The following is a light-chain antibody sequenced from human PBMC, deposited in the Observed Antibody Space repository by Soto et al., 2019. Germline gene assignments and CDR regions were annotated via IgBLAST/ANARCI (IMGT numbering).Light chain of an antibody. CDR3: QQSYSTPWT. CDR2: GIS. V-gene: IGKV1-39*01. Sequence: DIQMTQSPSSLSASVGDRVTITCRTSQTISSSLNWYQQKPGKAPKLLIYGISNLQSGVPSRFSGSGSGTDFTLTINSLQPEDFATYHCQQSYSTPWTFGQGTEVAIK. J-gene: IGKJ1*01. CDR1: QTISSS.